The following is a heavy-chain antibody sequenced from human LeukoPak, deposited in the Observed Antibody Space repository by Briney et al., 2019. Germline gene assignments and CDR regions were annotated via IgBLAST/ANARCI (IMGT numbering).Heavy chain of an antibody. CDR1: GYSISSGYY. CDR3: ASLRVGSSFGYQYYIDV. Sequence: SETLSLTCTVSGYSISSGYYWGWIRQPPGKGLEWIGSIYHSGSTYYNPSLKSRVTISVDTSKNQFSLKLSSVTAADTAVYYCASLRVGSSFGYQYYIDVWGKGTTVTVSS. V-gene: IGHV4-38-2*02. CDR2: IYHSGST. D-gene: IGHD6-13*01. J-gene: IGHJ6*03.